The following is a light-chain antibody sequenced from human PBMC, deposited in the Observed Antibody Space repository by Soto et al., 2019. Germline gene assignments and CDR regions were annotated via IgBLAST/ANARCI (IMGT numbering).Light chain of an antibody. V-gene: IGKV1-5*01. J-gene: IGKJ5*01. CDR2: DAY. CDR3: QQFNSYPIT. Sequence: DIQMTQYPSILSASVGDRFTITRGASQSIRSWLAWYQQKPGKAPKLLIYDAYSLESAVTSRFSGSGSGTEFTLTISGLQPDDFATYYCQQFNSYPITVGQVTRLEIK. CDR1: QSIRSW.